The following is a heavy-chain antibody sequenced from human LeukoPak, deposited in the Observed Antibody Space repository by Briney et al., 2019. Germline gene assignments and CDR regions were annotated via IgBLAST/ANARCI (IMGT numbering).Heavy chain of an antibody. D-gene: IGHD2-15*01. J-gene: IGHJ5*02. V-gene: IGHV3-48*03. Sequence: GGSLRLSCAASGFTFSSYEMNWVRQAPGKGLEWVSYISSSGSTIYYADSVKGRFTTSRDNAKNSLYLQMNSLRAEDTAVYYCAREKRDIVVVVAATGWFDPWGQGTLVTVSS. CDR2: ISSSGSTI. CDR1: GFTFSSYE. CDR3: AREKRDIVVVVAATGWFDP.